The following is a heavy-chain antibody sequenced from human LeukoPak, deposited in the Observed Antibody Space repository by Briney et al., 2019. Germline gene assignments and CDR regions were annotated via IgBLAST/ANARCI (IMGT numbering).Heavy chain of an antibody. Sequence: GGSLRLSCAASGFTVSSNYMSWVRQAPGKELEWVSVIYSGGSTYYADSVKGRFTISRDNSKNTLYLQMNSLRAEDTAVYYCARDRYGLLTYWGQGTLVTVSS. CDR3: ARDRYGLLTY. V-gene: IGHV3-66*01. CDR1: GFTVSSNY. J-gene: IGHJ4*02. D-gene: IGHD3-9*01. CDR2: IYSGGST.